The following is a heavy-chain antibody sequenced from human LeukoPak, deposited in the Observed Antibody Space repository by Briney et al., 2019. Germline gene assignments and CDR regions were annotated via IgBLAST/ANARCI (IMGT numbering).Heavy chain of an antibody. J-gene: IGHJ5*01. V-gene: IGHV3-23*01. CDR1: GFTFYMYA. Sequence: GGSLRLSCQASGFTFYMYAMSWVRQAPGKGLEWVASMCGTAGCTFYPDSVKGRFTISRDNSKNVLYWRMNSLTAEDTAIYYCAKDRPNFHENSGHYYRRDGDSWGQGTLVTVSS. D-gene: IGHD3-22*01. CDR3: AKDRPNFHENSGHYYRRDGDS. CDR2: MCGTAGCT.